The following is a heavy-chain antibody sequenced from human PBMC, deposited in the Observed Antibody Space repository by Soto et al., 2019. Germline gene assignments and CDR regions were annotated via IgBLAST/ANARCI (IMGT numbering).Heavy chain of an antibody. V-gene: IGHV4-30-4*01. CDR3: ARNYGGDYSDY. Sequence: QVQLQESGPGLVKHSQTLSLTCTVSGGSISSGDHYWTWIRQPPGKGLEWIGCIYYRGRTYYSPFLKSAVSMSVDTSKNQFSLELSSVTAADTAVYYCARNYGGDYSDYWGQGALATVSS. CDR2: IYYRGRT. J-gene: IGHJ4*02. D-gene: IGHD2-21*01. CDR1: GGSISSGDHY.